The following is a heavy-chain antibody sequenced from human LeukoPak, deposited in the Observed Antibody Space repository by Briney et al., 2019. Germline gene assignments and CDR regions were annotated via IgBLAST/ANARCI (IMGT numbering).Heavy chain of an antibody. Sequence: GGSLRLSCAASGFTFSSYAMSWVRQAPGKGLEWVSAISGSGGSTYYADSVKGRFTISRDNSKNTLYLQMNSLRAEDTAVYYCAKVSGYSSGWDYYYGMDVWGQGTTVTVSS. CDR2: ISGSGGST. D-gene: IGHD6-19*01. J-gene: IGHJ6*02. V-gene: IGHV3-23*01. CDR3: AKVSGYSSGWDYYYGMDV. CDR1: GFTFSSYA.